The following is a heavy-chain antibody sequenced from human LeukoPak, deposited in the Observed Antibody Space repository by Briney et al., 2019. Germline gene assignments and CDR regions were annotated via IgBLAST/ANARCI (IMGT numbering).Heavy chain of an antibody. J-gene: IGHJ4*02. CDR2: IYYSGST. D-gene: IGHD1-1*01. CDR1: GGSFSGYY. CDR3: ARRTRNENFDY. V-gene: IGHV4-31*11. Sequence: PSETLSLTCAVYGGSFSGYYWSWIRQHPGKGLEWIGYIYYSGSTYYNPSLKSRVTISVDTSKNQFSLKLSSVTAADTAVYYCARRTRNENFDYWGQGTLVTVSS.